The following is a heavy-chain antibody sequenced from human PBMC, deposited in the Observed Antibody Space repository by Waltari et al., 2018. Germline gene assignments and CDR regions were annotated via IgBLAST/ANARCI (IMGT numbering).Heavy chain of an antibody. CDR3: ASGTIAAFDY. V-gene: IGHV4-4*09. CDR2: LSTSGIT. J-gene: IGHJ4*02. CDR1: GGSISSYY. D-gene: IGHD6-13*01. Sequence: QVQLQESGPGLVKPSETLSLTCTVSGGSISSYYWSWIRQPQGKGLEWIGYLSTSGITNYTPSLKSRVTISVDTSTNQFSLKLSSVTAADTAVYYCASGTIAAFDYWGQGTLVTVSS.